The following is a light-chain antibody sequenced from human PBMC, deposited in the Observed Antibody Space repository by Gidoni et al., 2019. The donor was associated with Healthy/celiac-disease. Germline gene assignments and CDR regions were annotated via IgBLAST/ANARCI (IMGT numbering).Light chain of an antibody. J-gene: IGKJ1*01. CDR2: DAS. V-gene: IGKV3-11*01. Sequence: ELVLTQSPATLSSSPGERATLSCRGSQSVSSYLAWYQQKPGQPPKIIIYDASNRATGIPARFSGSGSGTDFNLTISGLEPEDFAVYYWQRRSNWPWTFGQGTKVEIK. CDR1: QSVSSY. CDR3: QRRSNWPWT.